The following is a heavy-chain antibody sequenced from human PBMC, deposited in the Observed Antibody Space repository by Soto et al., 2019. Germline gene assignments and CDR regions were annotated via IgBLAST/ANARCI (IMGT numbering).Heavy chain of an antibody. J-gene: IGHJ1*01. CDR1: GGSFSGYY. V-gene: IGHV4-34*01. CDR3: ASSNVVVVAATLNYFQH. CDR2: INHSGST. Sequence: QVQLQQWGAGLLKPSETLSLTCAVYGGSFSGYYWSWIRQPPGKGLEWIGEINHSGSTNYNPSLKGRVTISVDTSKNRFSLKLSSVTAADTAVYYCASSNVVVVAATLNYFQHWGQGTLVTVSS. D-gene: IGHD2-15*01.